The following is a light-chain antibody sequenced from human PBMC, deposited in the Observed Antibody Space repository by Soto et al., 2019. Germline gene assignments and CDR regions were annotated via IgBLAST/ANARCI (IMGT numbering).Light chain of an antibody. CDR2: EGS. CDR1: SSDVGSYNL. J-gene: IGLJ1*01. Sequence: QSALTQPASVSGSPGQSITISCTGTSSDVGSYNLVSWYQQHPGKAPKLMIYEGSKRPSGFSNRFSGSKSGNTDSLTISGLQAEDEADYYCCSYAGSSTYVFGTGTKLTVL. V-gene: IGLV2-23*01. CDR3: CSYAGSSTYV.